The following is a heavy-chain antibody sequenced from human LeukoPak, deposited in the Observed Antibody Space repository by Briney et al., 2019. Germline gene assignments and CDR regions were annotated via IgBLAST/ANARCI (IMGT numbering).Heavy chain of an antibody. V-gene: IGHV3-74*01. CDR2: INSDGSST. J-gene: IGHJ4*02. CDR1: GFTFSSYW. CDR3: ARDFSSGPTPGYDY. D-gene: IGHD6-19*01. Sequence: GGSLRLSCAASGFTFSSYWMHWVRQAPGKGLLWVSRINSDGSSTSYADSVKGRFTISRDNAKNTLYLQMNSLRAEDTAVYYCARDFSSGPTPGYDYWGQGTLVTVSS.